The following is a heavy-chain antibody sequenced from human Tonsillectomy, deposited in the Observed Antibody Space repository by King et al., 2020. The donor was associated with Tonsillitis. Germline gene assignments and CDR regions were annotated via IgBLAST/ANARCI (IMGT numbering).Heavy chain of an antibody. Sequence: VQLVESGGGLAQPGGSLRLSCVASGFTFSSYSMNWVRQAPGKGLEWFAYIGGGGGTISYADSVKGRFTISRDNGQNSLSLQMNSLRDEDTAVYFCARDSRWAFDYWGQGSLVTVSS. CDR2: IGGGGGTI. CDR3: ARDSRWAFDY. V-gene: IGHV3-48*02. CDR1: GFTFSSYS. D-gene: IGHD1-26*01. J-gene: IGHJ4*02.